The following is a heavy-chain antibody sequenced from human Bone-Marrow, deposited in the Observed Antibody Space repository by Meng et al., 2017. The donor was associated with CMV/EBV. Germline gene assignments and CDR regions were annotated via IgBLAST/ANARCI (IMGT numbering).Heavy chain of an antibody. CDR2: INHSGST. CDR3: ARGVGAYPYYYYGMAV. Sequence: GSLRLSCAVYGGSFSGYYWSWIRQPPGKGLEWIGEINHSGSTNYNPSLKSRVTISVDTSKNQFSLKLSSVTAADTAVYYCARGVGAYPYYYYGMAVWGQGNTVHVAS. V-gene: IGHV4-34*01. D-gene: IGHD1-26*01. J-gene: IGHJ6*02. CDR1: GGSFSGYY.